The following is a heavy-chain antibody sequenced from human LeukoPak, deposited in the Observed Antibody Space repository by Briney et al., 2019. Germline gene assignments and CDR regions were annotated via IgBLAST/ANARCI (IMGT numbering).Heavy chain of an antibody. Sequence: PSETLSLTCTVSGGSISSSSYYWGWIRQPPGKGLEWIGSIYYSGSTYYNPSLKSRVTISVDTSKNQFSLKLSSVTAADTAVYYCARHEKGRMITFRGVIAFFDYWGQGTLVTVSS. CDR3: ARHEKGRMITFRGVIAFFDY. D-gene: IGHD3-16*02. CDR1: GGSISSSSYY. CDR2: IYYSGST. J-gene: IGHJ4*02. V-gene: IGHV4-39*01.